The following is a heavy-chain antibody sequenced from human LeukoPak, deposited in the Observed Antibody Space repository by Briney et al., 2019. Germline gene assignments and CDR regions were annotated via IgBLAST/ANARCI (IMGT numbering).Heavy chain of an antibody. CDR3: AKRGVVIRVILVGFHREAYYFDS. V-gene: IGHV3-23*01. CDR1: GITLSNYD. CDR2: ISGSGGST. J-gene: IGHJ4*02. D-gene: IGHD2-21*01. Sequence: GGSLRLSCAVSGITLSNYDMSWVRQAPGKGLEWVAGISGSGGSTNYADSVKGRFTISRDNPKNTLFLQMNSLRAEDTAVYFCAKRGVVIRVILVGFHREAYYFDSWGQGALVTVSS.